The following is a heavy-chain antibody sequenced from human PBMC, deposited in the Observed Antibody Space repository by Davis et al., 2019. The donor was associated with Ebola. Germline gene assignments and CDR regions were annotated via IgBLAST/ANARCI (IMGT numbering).Heavy chain of an antibody. CDR3: AKDWGYCTGDACYLDP. J-gene: IGHJ5*02. D-gene: IGHD2-8*02. CDR1: GFTFSSYS. Sequence: GGSLRLSCAASGFTFSSYSMNWVRQAPGKGLEWVSSISSSSSYIYYADSVKGRFTISRGNAKNSLFLQMNSLRVEDTAVYYCAKDWGYCTGDACYLDPWGQGTLVTVSS. CDR2: ISSSSSYI. V-gene: IGHV3-21*04.